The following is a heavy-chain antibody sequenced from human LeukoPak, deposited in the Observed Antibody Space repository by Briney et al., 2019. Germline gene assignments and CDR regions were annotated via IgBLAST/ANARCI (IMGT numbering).Heavy chain of an antibody. V-gene: IGHV4-39*07. D-gene: IGHD3-22*01. CDR1: GGSISSTSYY. CDR2: IYYSGIT. J-gene: IGHJ5*02. Sequence: SETLSLTCTVSGGSISSTSYYWGWIRQPPGKGLEWIGTIYYSGITYYNPSLKSRVTISVDTSKNQFSLKLSSVTAADTAVYYCARRFYYDSTENWFDPWGQGTLVTVSS. CDR3: ARRFYYDSTENWFDP.